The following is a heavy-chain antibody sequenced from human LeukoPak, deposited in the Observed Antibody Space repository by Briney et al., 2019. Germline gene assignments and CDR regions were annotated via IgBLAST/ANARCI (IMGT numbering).Heavy chain of an antibody. D-gene: IGHD4-17*01. CDR3: ARAYGDYANFDY. CDR1: GGSISSFY. Sequence: SETLSLTCTVSGGSISSFYWSWIRQPPGKGLEWIGYIYYSGGTNYNPSLKSRVTISVDTSKNQFSLKLSSVTAADTAVYYCARAYGDYANFDYWGQGTLVTVSS. CDR2: IYYSGGT. J-gene: IGHJ4*02. V-gene: IGHV4-59*01.